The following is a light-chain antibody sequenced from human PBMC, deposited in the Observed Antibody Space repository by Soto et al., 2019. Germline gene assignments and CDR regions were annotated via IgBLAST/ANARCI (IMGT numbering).Light chain of an antibody. V-gene: IGKV3-15*01. Sequence: EILMTQSPATLSVSPGERATLSCRASQSVSSHLACYQQEPGQAPRPLIYGASTRATGIPARFSGSGSGTEFTLTISSLQSEDFAVYYCQQYNNWPLTFGQGTKPEIK. J-gene: IGKJ2*01. CDR1: QSVSSH. CDR2: GAS. CDR3: QQYNNWPLT.